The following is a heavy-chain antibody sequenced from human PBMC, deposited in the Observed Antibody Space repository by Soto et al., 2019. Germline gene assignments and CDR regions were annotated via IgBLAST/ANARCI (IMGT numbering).Heavy chain of an antibody. CDR2: ITTRGGRT. CDR1: GFSFSSYV. D-gene: IGHD3-22*01. J-gene: IGHJ4*02. V-gene: IGHV3-23*01. Sequence: EVQLLESGGGLTQPGGSLRLACAASGFSFSSYVMSWVRQAPSQGLEWVSSITTRGGRTYYADSVRGRFTISRDNFANALYLEMNSLRAEDTAIYYCAKEYYYDPSGPYSDLYFDSWGQGTLVTVSS. CDR3: AKEYYYDPSGPYSDLYFDS.